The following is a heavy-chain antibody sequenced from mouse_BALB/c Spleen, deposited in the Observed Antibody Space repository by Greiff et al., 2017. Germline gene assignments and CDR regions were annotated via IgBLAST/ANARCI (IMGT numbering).Heavy chain of an antibody. CDR1: GFTFSSYA. V-gene: IGHV5-6-5*01. CDR3: AREGGGYYFAY. CDR2: ISSGGST. Sequence: DVKLVESGGGLVKPGGSLKLSCAASGFTFSSYAMSWVRQTPEKRLEWVASISSGGSTYYPDSVKGRFTISRDNARNILYLQMSSLRSEDTAMYYCAREGGGYYFAYWGQGTLVTVSA. D-gene: IGHD2-3*01. J-gene: IGHJ3*01.